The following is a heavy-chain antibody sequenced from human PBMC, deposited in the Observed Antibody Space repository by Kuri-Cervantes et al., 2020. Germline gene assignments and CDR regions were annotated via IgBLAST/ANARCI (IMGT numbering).Heavy chain of an antibody. CDR2: IKQDGSEK. J-gene: IGHJ4*02. D-gene: IGHD3-16*02. Sequence: GGSLRLSCAASGFTFSSYWMSWVRRAPGKGLEWVANIKQDGSEKYYVDSVKGRFTISRDNAKNSLYLQMNSLRAEDTAVYYCARDRPYYDYVWGSYRYLFDYWGQGTLVTVSS. CDR3: ARDRPYYDYVWGSYRYLFDY. CDR1: GFTFSSYW. V-gene: IGHV3-7*01.